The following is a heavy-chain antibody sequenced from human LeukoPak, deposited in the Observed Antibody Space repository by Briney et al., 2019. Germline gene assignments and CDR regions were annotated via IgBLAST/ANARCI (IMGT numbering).Heavy chain of an antibody. Sequence: PSETLSLTCTVSGGSISSYSWSWIRQPPGKGLEWIGYIYYSGSTNYNPSLKSRVTISVDTSKNQFSLKLSSVTAADTAVYYCASRYCSSTSCYTAPRGWFDPWGQGTLVTVSS. V-gene: IGHV4-59*08. CDR2: IYYSGST. CDR3: ASRYCSSTSCYTAPRGWFDP. CDR1: GGSISSYS. J-gene: IGHJ5*02. D-gene: IGHD2-2*02.